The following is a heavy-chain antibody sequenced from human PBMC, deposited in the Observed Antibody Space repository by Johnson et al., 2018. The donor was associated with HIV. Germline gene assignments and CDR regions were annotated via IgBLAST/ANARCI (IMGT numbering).Heavy chain of an antibody. CDR1: GFTFSSYG. CDR3: AKDLAGGGYVVADAFDI. V-gene: IGHV3-33*06. D-gene: IGHD1-26*01. CDR2: IWYDGSNK. J-gene: IGHJ3*02. Sequence: VQLVESGGGVVQPGRSLRLSCAASGFTFSSYGMHWVRQAPGKGLEWVAVIWYDGSNKYYADSVKGRFTISRDNSKNTLYLQMNSLRAEDTAVYYCAKDLAGGGYVVADAFDIWGQGTMVTVSS.